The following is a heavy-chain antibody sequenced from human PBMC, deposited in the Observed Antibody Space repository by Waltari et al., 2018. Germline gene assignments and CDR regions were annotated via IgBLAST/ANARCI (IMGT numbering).Heavy chain of an antibody. CDR1: GGSFSGYY. CDR3: ARGSRGPLFLSYYYGMDV. Sequence: QVQLQQWGAGLLKPSETLSLTCAVYGGSFSGYYWRWTPQPPGKGLEWIGEINHSGSNNYNPALKSRVTISVDTSKNQFSLKLSSVTAADTAVYYCARGSRGPLFLSYYYGMDVWGQGTTVTVSS. V-gene: IGHV4-34*01. CDR2: INHSGSN. J-gene: IGHJ6*02.